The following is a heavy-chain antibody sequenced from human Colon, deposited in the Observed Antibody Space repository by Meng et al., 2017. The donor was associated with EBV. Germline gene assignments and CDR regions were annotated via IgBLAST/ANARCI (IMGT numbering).Heavy chain of an antibody. CDR3: ARTGVGLAFDY. CDR2: IYHSGSI. CDR1: GDSMRKNNW. V-gene: IGHV4-4*02. Sequence: QGQQPGSGPGLGKPSGTLSLTCEVSGDSMRKNNWCACVRQPPGKGLELIGEIYHSGSINYNPSLRGRATISVDMSKKQFSLNLRSVTAADTAVYYCARTGVGLAFDYWGLGTLVTVSS. J-gene: IGHJ4*02. D-gene: IGHD2-8*01.